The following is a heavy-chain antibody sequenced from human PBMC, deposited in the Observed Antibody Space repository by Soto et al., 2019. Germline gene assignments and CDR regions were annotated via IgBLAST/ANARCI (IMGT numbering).Heavy chain of an antibody. CDR1: GFTFSSYW. J-gene: IGHJ4*02. D-gene: IGHD4-17*01. CDR2: IKQDGSEK. CDR3: ARDFDYGDYQYFDY. Sequence: PGGSLRLSCAASGFTFSSYWMSWVRQAPGKGLEWVANIKQDGSEKYYVDSVKGRFTISRDNAKNSLYLQMNSLRAEDTAVYYCARDFDYGDYQYFDYWGQGTLVTVSS. V-gene: IGHV3-7*03.